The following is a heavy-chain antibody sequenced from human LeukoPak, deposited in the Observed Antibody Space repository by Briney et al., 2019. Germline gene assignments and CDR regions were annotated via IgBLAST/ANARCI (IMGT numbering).Heavy chain of an antibody. V-gene: IGHV3-7*01. J-gene: IGHJ3*02. Sequence: GGSLRLSCAASGFTFSSYWMSWVRQAPGKGLEWVANIKQDGSEKYYVDSVKGRFTISRDNAKNSLYLQMNSLRAEDTAVYYCARDSLITPWSWSGEQAFDIWGQGTMVTVSS. CDR2: IKQDGSEK. D-gene: IGHD3-10*01. CDR3: ARDSLITPWSWSGEQAFDI. CDR1: GFTFSSYW.